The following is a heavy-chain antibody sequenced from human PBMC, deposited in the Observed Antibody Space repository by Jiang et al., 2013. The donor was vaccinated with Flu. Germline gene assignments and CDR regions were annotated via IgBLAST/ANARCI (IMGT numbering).Heavy chain of an antibody. D-gene: IGHD2-8*01. CDR2: IIPIFGTA. CDR3: ASKGGDIVPTYYYYYGMDV. V-gene: IGHV1-69*06. J-gene: IGHJ6*02. Sequence: SGAEVKKPGSSVKVSCKASGGTFSSYAISWVRQAPGQGLEWMGGIIPIFGTANYAQKFQGRVTITADKSTSTAYMELSSLRSEDTAVYYCASKGGDIVPTYYYYYGMDVWGQGTTVTVSS. CDR1: GGTFSSYA.